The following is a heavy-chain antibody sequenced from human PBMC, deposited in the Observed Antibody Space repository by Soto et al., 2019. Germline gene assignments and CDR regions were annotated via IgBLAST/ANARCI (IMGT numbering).Heavy chain of an antibody. D-gene: IGHD2-8*01. V-gene: IGHV1-3*01. CDR3: ARDTCTNGVCYGDH. CDR2: ISAGDGNT. J-gene: IGHJ1*01. CDR1: GYTFSTSA. Sequence: ASVKVSCKAAGYTFSTSAIQWVRQAPGQRLEWMGWISAGDGNTRYSQTFQGRVTFTSDTSASTGYMELSGLTSEDTAVYFCARDTCTNGVCYGDHWAQGTLVTVSS.